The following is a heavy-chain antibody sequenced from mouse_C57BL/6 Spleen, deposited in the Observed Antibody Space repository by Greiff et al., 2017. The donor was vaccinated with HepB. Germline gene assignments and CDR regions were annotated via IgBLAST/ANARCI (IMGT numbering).Heavy chain of an antibody. CDR2: IYPGNSDT. CDR3: TRPITTVVATDFDV. Sequence: VQLKQSGTVLARPGASVKMSCKTSGYTFTSYWMHWVKQRPGQGLEWIGAIYPGNSDTSYNQKFKGKAKLTAVTSASTAYMELSSLTNEDSAVYYCTRPITTVVATDFDVWGTGTTVTVSS. J-gene: IGHJ1*03. V-gene: IGHV1-5*01. D-gene: IGHD1-1*01. CDR1: GYTFTSYW.